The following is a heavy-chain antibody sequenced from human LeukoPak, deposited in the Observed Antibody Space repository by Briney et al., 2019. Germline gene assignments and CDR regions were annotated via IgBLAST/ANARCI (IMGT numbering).Heavy chain of an antibody. CDR3: ARHPDSSGSIDY. CDR1: GYSFTSYW. V-gene: IGHV5-51*01. D-gene: IGHD3-22*01. Sequence: GEXLKISFKGSGYSFTSYWIGWVRQMPGKGVEWMGIIYPGDSDTRYSPSFQGQVTISADKSISTAYLQWSSLKASDTAMYYCARHPDSSGSIDYWGQGTLVTVSS. J-gene: IGHJ4*02. CDR2: IYPGDSDT.